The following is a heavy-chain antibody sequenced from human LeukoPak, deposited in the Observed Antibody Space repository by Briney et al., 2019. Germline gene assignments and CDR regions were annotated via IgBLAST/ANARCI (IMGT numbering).Heavy chain of an antibody. CDR2: ISSSGSTI. V-gene: IGHV3-48*03. J-gene: IGHJ6*02. CDR3: ARDLYSYPYGYYYYGMDV. CDR1: GFTFSSYE. Sequence: QAGGSLRLSCAASGFTFSSYEMNWVRQAPGKGLEWVSYISSSGSTIYYADSVKGRFTISRDNAKNSLYLQMNSLRAEDTAVYYCARDLYSYPYGYYYYGMDVWGQGTTVTVSS. D-gene: IGHD5-18*01.